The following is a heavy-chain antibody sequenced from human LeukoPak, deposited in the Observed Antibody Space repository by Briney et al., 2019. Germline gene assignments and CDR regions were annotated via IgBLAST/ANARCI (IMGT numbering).Heavy chain of an antibody. V-gene: IGHV1-2*02. Sequence: ASVNVSCKASGYTFTGYYMHWVRQAPGQGVEGVGWINPNSGGTNHVQRFQGRVTLTRDTSISTAYMELSRLRSDDTAVYYCARDTGSGSYYKLYYYYYYMDVGGKGTTVTISS. CDR1: GYTFTGYY. J-gene: IGHJ6*03. CDR3: ARDTGSGSYYKLYYYYYYMDV. CDR2: INPNSGGT. D-gene: IGHD3-10*01.